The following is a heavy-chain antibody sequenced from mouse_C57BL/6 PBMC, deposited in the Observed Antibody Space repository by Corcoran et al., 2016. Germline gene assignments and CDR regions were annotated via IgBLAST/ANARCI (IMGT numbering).Heavy chain of an antibody. Sequence: QVTLKESGPGILQSSQTLSLTCSFSGFSLSTSGMGVSWIRQPSGKGLEWLAHIYWDDDKRYNPSLKSRLTISKDTSRNQVFLKITSVDTADTATYYCARRADGYFYWYFDVWGTGTTVTVSS. J-gene: IGHJ1*03. D-gene: IGHD2-3*01. CDR3: ARRADGYFYWYFDV. CDR2: IYWDDDK. CDR1: GFSLSTSGMG. V-gene: IGHV8-12*01.